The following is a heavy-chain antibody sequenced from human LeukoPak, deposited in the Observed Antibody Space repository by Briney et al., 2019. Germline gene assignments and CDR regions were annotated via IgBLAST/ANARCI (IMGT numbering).Heavy chain of an antibody. D-gene: IGHD3-22*01. CDR3: ARDSRGYYDSSGYFDY. V-gene: IGHV4-59*01. Sequence: SETLSLTCAVYGGSFSGYYWSWIRQPPGKGLEWIGYIYYSGSTKYNPSLKSRVTISVDTSKNQFSLKLSSVTAADTAVYYCARDSRGYYDSSGYFDYWGQGTLVTVSS. CDR2: IYYSGST. J-gene: IGHJ4*02. CDR1: GGSFSGYY.